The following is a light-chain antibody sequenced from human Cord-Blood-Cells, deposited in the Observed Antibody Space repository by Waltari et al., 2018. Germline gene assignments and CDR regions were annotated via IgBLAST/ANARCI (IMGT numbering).Light chain of an antibody. V-gene: IGKV3-15*01. J-gene: IGKJ1*01. CDR3: QQYNNWPRT. CDR1: QSVSSN. CDR2: GAS. Sequence: EIVMTQSPATLSVSPGERATLSCRASQSVSSNLAWYQQKPGQAPRLLIYGASTRATWYPGRFRGSWSGTGFTLTISSLQSEDFAVYYCQQYNNWPRTFGQGTKVEIK.